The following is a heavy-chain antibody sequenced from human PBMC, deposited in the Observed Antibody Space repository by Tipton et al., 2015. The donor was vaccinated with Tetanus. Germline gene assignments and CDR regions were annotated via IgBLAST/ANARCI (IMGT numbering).Heavy chain of an antibody. CDR3: ARHSAMPAAIVYYAMDV. D-gene: IGHD2-2*02. CDR1: GGSINSYY. J-gene: IGHJ6*02. CDR2: IHYSGRT. Sequence: TLSLTCTVSGGSINSYYWSWVRQPPGKGLEWIAYIHYSGRTNYNPSLKSRVTISLATSENLFSLTLSSVTAADTAVYYCARHSAMPAAIVYYAMDVWGQGTTVTVSS. V-gene: IGHV4-59*08.